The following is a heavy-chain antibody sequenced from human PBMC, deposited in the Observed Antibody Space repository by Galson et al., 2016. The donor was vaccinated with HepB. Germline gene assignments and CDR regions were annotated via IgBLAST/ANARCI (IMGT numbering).Heavy chain of an antibody. CDR1: GFTFSDNY. D-gene: IGHD5-24*01. V-gene: IGHV3-11*01. CDR2: ISTSGETI. J-gene: IGHJ6*01. CDR3: SRRGRWHYGLDV. Sequence: SLRLSCAASGFTFSDNYMTWIRQAPGKGLEWTSYISTSGETIYYADSVKGRFTISRDNAKSALYLQMNGMRVEDTAVYFCSRRGRWHYGLDVWGQGTAVTVSS.